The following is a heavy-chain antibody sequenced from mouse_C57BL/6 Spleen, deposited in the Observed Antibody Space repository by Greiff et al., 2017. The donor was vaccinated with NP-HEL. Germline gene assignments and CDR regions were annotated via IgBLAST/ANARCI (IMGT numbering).Heavy chain of an antibody. CDR2: IDPSDSYT. V-gene: IGHV1-50*01. CDR3: AREITTVVAKGGAMDY. D-gene: IGHD1-1*01. CDR1: GYTFTSYW. J-gene: IGHJ4*01. Sequence: QVQLQQPGAELVKPGASVKLSCKASGYTFTSYWMQWVKQRPGQGLEWIGEIDPSDSYTNYNQKFKGKATLTVDQPSNPAYMQLISLTSEDSAVYYCAREITTVVAKGGAMDYWGQGTSVTVSS.